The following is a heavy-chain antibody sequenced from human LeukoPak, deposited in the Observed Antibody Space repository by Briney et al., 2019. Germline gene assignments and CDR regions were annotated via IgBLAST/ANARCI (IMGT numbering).Heavy chain of an antibody. CDR2: ISGDGGTT. CDR1: GITFEDYA. CDR3: ARDKKTDDYGDYWPWVVDY. Sequence: GGSLRLSCAASGITFEDYAMHWVRQAPGKGLEWVSFISGDGGTTYYPDSVKGRFTISRDNSRTSLYLQMNSLRAEDTAVYYCARDKKTDDYGDYWPWVVDYWGQGTLVTVSS. V-gene: IGHV3-43*02. D-gene: IGHD4-17*01. J-gene: IGHJ4*02.